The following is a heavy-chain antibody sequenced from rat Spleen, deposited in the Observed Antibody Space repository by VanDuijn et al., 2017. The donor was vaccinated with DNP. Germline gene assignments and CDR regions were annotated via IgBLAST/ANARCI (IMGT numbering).Heavy chain of an antibody. V-gene: IGHV5S13*01. Sequence: EVQLVESGGGLVQPGRSLKLSCAASGFTFSAYYVAWVRQAPAKGLEWVAYIGSPAYAPYYGDSVKGRFTISRDNAKNTQYLQMDSLRSEDTATYYCTRHRGWELDYWGQGVMVTVSS. J-gene: IGHJ2*01. CDR2: IGSPAYAP. D-gene: IGHD5-1*01. CDR3: TRHRGWELDY. CDR1: GFTFSAYY.